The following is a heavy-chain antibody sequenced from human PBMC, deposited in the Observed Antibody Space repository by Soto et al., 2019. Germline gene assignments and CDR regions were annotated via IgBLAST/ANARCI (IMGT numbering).Heavy chain of an antibody. J-gene: IGHJ4*02. CDR3: ARGGNRYSNVASGVGGFDY. Sequence: SETLSLTCTVSGASISSSYWSWIRQSPERGLEWIAYVYHSGATNYNPSLKSRVTISLDTSKGQFSLNLTSLTTADTAVYFCARGGNRYSNVASGVGGFDYWGQGSLVTVSS. V-gene: IGHV4-59*01. D-gene: IGHD5-12*01. CDR2: VYHSGAT. CDR1: GASISSSY.